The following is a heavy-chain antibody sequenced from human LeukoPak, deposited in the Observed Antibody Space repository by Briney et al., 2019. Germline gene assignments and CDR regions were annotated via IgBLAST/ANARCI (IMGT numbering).Heavy chain of an antibody. J-gene: IGHJ4*02. CDR2: ISGSGGST. CDR1: GFTFDDYG. D-gene: IGHD2-8*01. Sequence: PGGSLRLSCAASGFTFDDYGMSWVRQAPGKGLEWVSPISGSGGSTYYADSVKGRFTISRDNSKNTLYLQMNSLRAEDTAVYYCAKGTCTNGVCYTDYWGQGTLVTVSS. CDR3: AKGTCTNGVCYTDY. V-gene: IGHV3-23*01.